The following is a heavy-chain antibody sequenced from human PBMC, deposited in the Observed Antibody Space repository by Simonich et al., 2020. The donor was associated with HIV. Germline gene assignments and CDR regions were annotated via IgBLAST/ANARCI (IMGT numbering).Heavy chain of an antibody. D-gene: IGHD2-2*01. V-gene: IGHV3-21*01. Sequence: EVQLVESGGGLVKPGGSLRLSCAASGFTFKSYSMNWVRQAPGKGLEWVSSISSSSSYIYYADSVKVRFTIARDNAKNSLYLQMNSLRAEDTAVYYCARDGRKGSSTSCSDYWGQGTLVTVSS. CDR3: ARDGRKGSSTSCSDY. CDR2: ISSSSSYI. CDR1: GFTFKSYS. J-gene: IGHJ4*02.